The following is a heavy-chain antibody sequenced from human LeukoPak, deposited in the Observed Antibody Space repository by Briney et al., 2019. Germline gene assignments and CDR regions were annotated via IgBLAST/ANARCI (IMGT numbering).Heavy chain of an antibody. Sequence: SQTLSLTCALSGDTVSSNSAAWHWIRQSPSRGLEWLVRTYYRSKWYNDYAVSVKSRIIINPDTSKNQFFLQLNSVTPEDTAVYYCTRVEGGTFDIWGQGTMVTVSS. CDR2: TYYRSKWYN. CDR1: GDTVSSNSAA. CDR3: TRVEGGTFDI. J-gene: IGHJ3*02. D-gene: IGHD3-3*01. V-gene: IGHV6-1*01.